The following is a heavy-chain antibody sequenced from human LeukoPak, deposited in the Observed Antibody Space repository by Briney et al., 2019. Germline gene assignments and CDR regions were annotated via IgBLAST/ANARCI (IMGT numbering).Heavy chain of an antibody. CDR3: ATGNYYGSGSYSYYMDV. V-gene: IGHV1-46*01. J-gene: IGHJ6*03. D-gene: IGHD3-10*01. CDR1: GYTFTSYY. Sequence: ASVKVSCKASGYTFTSYYMHWVRQAPGQGLEWMGIINPSGGSTSYAQKFQGRVTMTRDMSTSTVYMELSSLRSEDTAVYYCATGNYYGSGSYSYYMDVWGKGTAVTVSS. CDR2: INPSGGST.